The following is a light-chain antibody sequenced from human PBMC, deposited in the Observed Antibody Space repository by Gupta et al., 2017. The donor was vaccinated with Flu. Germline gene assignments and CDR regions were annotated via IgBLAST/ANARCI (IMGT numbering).Light chain of an antibody. Sequence: SSDLPQPPSVSVPPGQTAKITCFRDALATHFVSWFQQKPGQAPLLVIYRNSGRRTGIPERFSGSKSGDTATLTISGTQAIDEADYYCQAWSGQSSYVFGTGTELSVL. V-gene: IGLV3-1*01. CDR1: ALATHF. CDR3: QAWSGQSSYV. CDR2: RNS. J-gene: IGLJ1*01.